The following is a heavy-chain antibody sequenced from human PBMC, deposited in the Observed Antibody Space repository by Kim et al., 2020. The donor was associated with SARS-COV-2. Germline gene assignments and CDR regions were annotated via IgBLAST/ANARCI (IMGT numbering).Heavy chain of an antibody. V-gene: IGHV4-39*01. Sequence: TYYTPSLKSRVTISVDTSMTQFSLKLSSVTAADTAVYYCARLMTTVVTPDYWGQGTLVTVSS. CDR2: T. J-gene: IGHJ4*02. D-gene: IGHD4-17*01. CDR3: ARLMTTVVTPDY.